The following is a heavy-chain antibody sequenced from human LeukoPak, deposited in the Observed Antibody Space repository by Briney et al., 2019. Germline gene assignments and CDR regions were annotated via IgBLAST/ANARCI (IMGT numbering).Heavy chain of an antibody. V-gene: IGHV3-48*03. CDR1: GFTFSSYE. D-gene: IGHD6-13*01. CDR2: ISSSGSTI. CDR3: ARVSSSWDYGMDV. Sequence: GGSLRLSCAASGFTFSSYEMNWVRQAPGKGLEWVSYISSSGSTIYYADSVKGRFTISRDNAKNSLYLQMNSLRAEDTAVYYCARVSSSWDYGMDVWGQGTTVTASS. J-gene: IGHJ6*02.